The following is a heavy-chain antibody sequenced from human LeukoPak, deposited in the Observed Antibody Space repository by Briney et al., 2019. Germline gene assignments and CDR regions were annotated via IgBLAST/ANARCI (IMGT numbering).Heavy chain of an antibody. J-gene: IGHJ4*02. Sequence: SETLSLTCTVSGGSISSSSYYWGWIRQPPGKGLEWIGSIYYSGSTYYNPSLKSRVTISVDTSKNQFSLKLSSVTAADTAVYYCARDRGYCSGGSCYHYFDYWGQGTLVTVSS. CDR3: ARDRGYCSGGSCYHYFDY. D-gene: IGHD2-15*01. CDR1: GGSISSSSYY. CDR2: IYYSGST. V-gene: IGHV4-39*07.